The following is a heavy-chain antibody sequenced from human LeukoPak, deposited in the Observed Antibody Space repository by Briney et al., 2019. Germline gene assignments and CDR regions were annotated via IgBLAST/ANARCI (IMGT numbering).Heavy chain of an antibody. V-gene: IGHV4-59*08. D-gene: IGHD3-22*01. J-gene: IGHJ4*01. CDR3: ARHRDYYDT. CDR2: IYSSGSA. Sequence: SETLSLTCTVSGASINNNFWTWIRQPPGKGLEWIGCIYSSGSANYDPSLKSRVIISGDTSKNQISLNLTSVTAADTAVYFCARHRDYYDTWGHGTLVTVSS. CDR1: GASINNNF.